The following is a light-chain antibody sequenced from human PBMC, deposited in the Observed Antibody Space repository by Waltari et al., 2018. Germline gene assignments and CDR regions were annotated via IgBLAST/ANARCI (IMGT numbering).Light chain of an antibody. Sequence: DIQMTKSPSTLSASVGARVTITCRASQSISSWLAWYQQKPGKAPKLLIYKASSLESGVPSRFSGSGSGTEFTLTISSLQPDDFATYYCQQYNSYSTWTFGQGTKVEIK. V-gene: IGKV1-5*03. CDR2: KAS. CDR1: QSISSW. J-gene: IGKJ1*01. CDR3: QQYNSYSTWT.